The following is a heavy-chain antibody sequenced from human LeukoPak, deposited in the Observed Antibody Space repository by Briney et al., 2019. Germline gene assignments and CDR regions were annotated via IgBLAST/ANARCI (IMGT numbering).Heavy chain of an antibody. CDR2: IWYDGSNK. CDR3: ARDREMATRLHDAFDF. Sequence: GGSLRLSCAASGFIFSSYGMYWVRQAPGKGLEWVAFIWYDGSNKYNADSVKGRFTISRDNAKNSLFLQMNSLRAEDTAVYYCARDREMATRLHDAFDFWGQGTMVTVSS. CDR1: GFIFSSYG. D-gene: IGHD5-24*01. J-gene: IGHJ3*01. V-gene: IGHV3-33*07.